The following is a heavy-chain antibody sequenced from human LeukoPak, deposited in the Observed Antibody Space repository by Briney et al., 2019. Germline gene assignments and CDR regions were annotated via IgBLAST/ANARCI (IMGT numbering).Heavy chain of an antibody. J-gene: IGHJ4*02. Sequence: SVKVSCKASGFTFTSSAMQWVRQARGQRLEWIGWIVVGSGNTNYAQKFQERVTITRDMSTSTAYMELSRLRSDDTAVYYCARDPPLGYSYGYGRGDYWGQGTLVTVSS. D-gene: IGHD5-18*01. V-gene: IGHV1-58*02. CDR3: ARDPPLGYSYGYGRGDY. CDR1: GFTFTSSA. CDR2: IVVGSGNT.